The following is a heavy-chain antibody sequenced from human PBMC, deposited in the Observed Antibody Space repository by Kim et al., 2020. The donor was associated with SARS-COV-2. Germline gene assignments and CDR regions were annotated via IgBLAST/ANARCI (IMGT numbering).Heavy chain of an antibody. CDR3: ARLPSSLAYCGGDCYFFDY. CDR2: IYPGDSDT. V-gene: IGHV5-51*01. CDR1: GYSFTSYW. Sequence: GESLKISCKGSGYSFTSYWIGWVRQMPGKGLEWMGIIYPGDSDTRYSPSFQGQVTISADKSISTAYLQWSSLKASDTAMYYCARLPSSLAYCGGDCYFFDYWGQGNLVTVSS. D-gene: IGHD2-21*01. J-gene: IGHJ4*02.